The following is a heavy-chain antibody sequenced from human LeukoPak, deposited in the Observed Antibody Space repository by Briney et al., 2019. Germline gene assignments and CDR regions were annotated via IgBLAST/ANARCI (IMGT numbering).Heavy chain of an antibody. CDR3: ARDSPPAY. CDR1: GFTVSSNY. V-gene: IGHV3-66*01. J-gene: IGHJ4*02. Sequence: GGSLRLSCAAPGFTVSSNYMSWVRQAPGKGLEWVSVIYSGGSTYYADSVKGIFTISRDNSKNTLYLQMNNLRAEDTAVYYCARDSPPAYWGQGTLVTVSS. CDR2: IYSGGST.